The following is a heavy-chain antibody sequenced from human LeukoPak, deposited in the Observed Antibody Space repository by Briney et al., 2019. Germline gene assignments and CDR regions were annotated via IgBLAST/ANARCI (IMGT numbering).Heavy chain of an antibody. D-gene: IGHD3-10*01. CDR1: GAPISPYY. J-gene: IGHJ4*02. Sequence: SGTLSLTCTVSGAPISPYYWNWIRQPAGKGLEWIGRLYPSGSSDQNPSLKSRVSISVGTSSNQFSLRVTSVTAADTATYYCARDLSGSLYFDYWGQGILVTVSA. CDR2: LYPSGSS. V-gene: IGHV4-4*07. CDR3: ARDLSGSLYFDY.